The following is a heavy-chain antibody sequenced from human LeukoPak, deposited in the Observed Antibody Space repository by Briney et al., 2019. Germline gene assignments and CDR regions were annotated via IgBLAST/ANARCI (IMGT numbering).Heavy chain of an antibody. D-gene: IGHD3-22*01. J-gene: IGHJ4*02. CDR2: INPNSGGT. CDR3: ARRPPDYYDSSGYVDY. Sequence: ASVKVSCTASGYTFTGYYMHWVRQAPGQGLEWMGWINPNSGGTNYAQKFQGRVTMTRDTSISTAYMELSRLRSDDTAVYYCARRPPDYYDSSGYVDYWGQGTLVTVSS. CDR1: GYTFTGYY. V-gene: IGHV1-2*02.